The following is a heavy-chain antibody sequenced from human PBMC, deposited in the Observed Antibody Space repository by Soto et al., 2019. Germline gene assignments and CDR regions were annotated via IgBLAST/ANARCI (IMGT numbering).Heavy chain of an antibody. D-gene: IGHD1-26*01. Sequence: QVQLQESGPGLVKPSETLSLTCTVSGGSISSYYWSWIRQPPGKGLEWIGYISYSGSTNYNPSLKSRVIISVDTSKNLSSLQLNSVTAADTAVYDCAREGGYNAPARSWGQGTLVTVSS. CDR3: AREGGYNAPARS. V-gene: IGHV4-59*12. J-gene: IGHJ5*02. CDR1: GGSISSYY. CDR2: ISYSGST.